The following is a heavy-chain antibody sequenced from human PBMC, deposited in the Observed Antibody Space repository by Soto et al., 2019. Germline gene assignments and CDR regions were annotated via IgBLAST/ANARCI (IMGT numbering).Heavy chain of an antibody. V-gene: IGHV4-59*01. CDR3: ARGPYYDFWSGYAPYYYYYGMDV. CDR1: GGSISSYY. Sequence: SETLSLTCTVSGGSISSYYWSWIRQPPGKGLEWIGYIYYSGSTNYNPSLKSRVTISVDTSKNQFSLKLSSVTAADTAVYYCARGPYYDFWSGYAPYYYYYGMDVWGQGTTVTVYS. CDR2: IYYSGST. J-gene: IGHJ6*02. D-gene: IGHD3-3*01.